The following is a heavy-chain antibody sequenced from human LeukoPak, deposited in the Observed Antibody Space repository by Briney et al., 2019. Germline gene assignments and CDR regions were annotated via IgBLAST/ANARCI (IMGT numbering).Heavy chain of an antibody. Sequence: ASVKVSCKASGYTFTSYGVSWVRQAPGQGLEWMGWISAYNGNTNYAQKLQGRVTMTTDTSTSTAYMELRSLRSDDTAVYYCARGIDILTVNYFDYWGQGTLVTVSS. CDR2: ISAYNGNT. D-gene: IGHD3-9*01. CDR1: GYTFTSYG. J-gene: IGHJ4*02. V-gene: IGHV1-18*01. CDR3: ARGIDILTVNYFDY.